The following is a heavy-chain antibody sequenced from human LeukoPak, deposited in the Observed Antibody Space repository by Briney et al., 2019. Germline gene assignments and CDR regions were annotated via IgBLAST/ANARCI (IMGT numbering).Heavy chain of an antibody. CDR3: ARVRLGRGLDY. J-gene: IGHJ4*02. V-gene: IGHV4-4*07. CDR1: GDSISSSY. Sequence: PSETLSLTCPVSGDSISSSYWGWIQQPAGKGLEWIGRIHTSGTTYHSPSLKSRVTMSVDTSTNQSSLKLTSVTAADTAMYYCARVRLGRGLDYWGQGTLVTVSS. CDR2: IHTSGTT. D-gene: IGHD6-19*01.